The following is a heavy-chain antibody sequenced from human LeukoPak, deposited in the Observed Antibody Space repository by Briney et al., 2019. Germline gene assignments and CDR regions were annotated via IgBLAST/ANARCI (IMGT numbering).Heavy chain of an antibody. D-gene: IGHD2-2*01. CDR2: ISSNGCST. Sequence: PGGFLRLSCAASGFTFSSYAMHWVRQAPGQGLEFVSVISSNGCSTYYANSVKGRFTISRDNTKNTLYLQMGSLRAEDMAVYYCARDGYCSSTSCPWAYFDFWGQGTLVTVSS. CDR1: GFTFSSYA. CDR3: ARDGYCSSTSCPWAYFDF. J-gene: IGHJ4*02. V-gene: IGHV3-64*01.